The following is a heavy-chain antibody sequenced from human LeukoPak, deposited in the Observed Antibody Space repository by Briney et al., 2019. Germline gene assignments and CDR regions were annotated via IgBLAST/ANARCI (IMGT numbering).Heavy chain of an antibody. V-gene: IGHV3-43*02. CDR3: AKDFYCRGGDCYSPFDY. J-gene: IGHJ4*02. D-gene: IGHD2-21*02. Sequence: TGRSLRLSCAASGFTFDDYAMHWVRQAPGKALESVSLISGDGGSTYYAESVKGCFTIYRDNSKNSLYLQMNSLRTEDTALYYCAKDFYCRGGDCYSPFDYWGQGTLVTVSS. CDR1: GFTFDDYA. CDR2: ISGDGGST.